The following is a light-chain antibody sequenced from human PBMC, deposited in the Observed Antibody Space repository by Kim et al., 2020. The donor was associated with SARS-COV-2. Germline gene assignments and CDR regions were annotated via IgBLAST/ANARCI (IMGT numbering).Light chain of an antibody. CDR1: SSDVGSYNL. CDR2: EVN. Sequence: QSALTQPASVSGSPGQSITISCTGTSSDVGSYNLVSWYQQHPDKAPKLMISEVNKRPSGVSNRFSGSKSGNTASLTISGLQAEDEADYYCCSYAGSRTWVFGGGTKLTVL. V-gene: IGLV2-23*02. J-gene: IGLJ3*02. CDR3: CSYAGSRTWV.